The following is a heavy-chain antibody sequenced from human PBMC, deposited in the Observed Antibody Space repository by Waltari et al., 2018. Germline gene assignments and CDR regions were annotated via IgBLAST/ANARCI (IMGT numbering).Heavy chain of an antibody. CDR3: ARRERGDGYTGAFDV. V-gene: IGHV5-51*01. CDR1: GYSFTNYW. J-gene: IGHJ3*01. D-gene: IGHD5-12*01. Sequence: EVQLVQSGAEMKKPGESLKISCKGSGYSFTNYWIGWVRQMPGKGLEAMGIIYPGDSETSFKPSFQGQVTISVDKSITTAYLQWSSLKASDTAMYYCARRERGDGYTGAFDVWGQGTMVTVSS. CDR2: IYPGDSET.